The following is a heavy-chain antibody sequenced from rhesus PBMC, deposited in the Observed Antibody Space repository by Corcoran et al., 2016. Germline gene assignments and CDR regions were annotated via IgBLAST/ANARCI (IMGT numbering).Heavy chain of an antibody. V-gene: IGHV1-111*02. CDR2: VDPEYAEA. CDR3: ATVYSGWSSFDY. J-gene: IGHJ4*01. Sequence: EVQLVQPGAEVKSPGASVKIHCKVLGNTFTAYYLHGGCLHLGRGLEWKRRVDPEYAEAIHAQKFQNRITITADTSTDTAYIEMNSLRSGDAAVYNCATVYSGWSSFDYWGQGVLVTVSS. CDR1: GNTFTAYY. D-gene: IGHD6-13*01.